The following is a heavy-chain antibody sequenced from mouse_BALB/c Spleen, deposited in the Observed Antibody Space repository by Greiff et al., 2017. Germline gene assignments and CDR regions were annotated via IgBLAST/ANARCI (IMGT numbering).Heavy chain of an antibody. Sequence: VQLQQSGAELVRPGTSVKISCKASGYTFTNYWLGWVKQRPGHGLEWIGDIYPGGGYTNYNEKFKGKATLTADTSSSTAYMQLSSLTSEDSAVYFCARRDYGKNYFDYGGQGTTLTVSS. J-gene: IGHJ2*01. CDR2: IYPGGGYT. D-gene: IGHD2-1*01. CDR3: ARRDYGKNYFDY. V-gene: IGHV1-63*02. CDR1: GYTFTNYW.